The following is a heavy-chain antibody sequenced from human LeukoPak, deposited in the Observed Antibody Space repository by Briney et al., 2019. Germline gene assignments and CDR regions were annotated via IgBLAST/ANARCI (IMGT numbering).Heavy chain of an antibody. D-gene: IGHD2-2*01. Sequence: SVKVSCKASGGTFSSYAISWVRQAPGQGLEWMGGIIPIFGTANYAQKFQGRVTITADESTSTAYMELSSLRSEDTAVYYCARAVRDIVVVPAAPEEITWFDPWGQGTLVTVSS. CDR3: ARAVRDIVVVPAAPEEITWFDP. V-gene: IGHV1-69*01. CDR1: GGTFSSYA. J-gene: IGHJ5*02. CDR2: IIPIFGTA.